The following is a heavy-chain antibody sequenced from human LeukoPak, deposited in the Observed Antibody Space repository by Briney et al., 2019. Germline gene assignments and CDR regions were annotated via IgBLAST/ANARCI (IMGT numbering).Heavy chain of an antibody. D-gene: IGHD6-13*01. Sequence: GGSLRLSCAASGFMFSSYSMNWVRQAPGKGLEWVSDISSGSSSIYYADPVKGRFTISRDNAKNSLYLQMNSLRAEDTAVYYCARDYSSSWYPRLYYFDYWGQGTLVTVSS. CDR1: GFMFSSYS. CDR3: ARDYSSSWYPRLYYFDY. J-gene: IGHJ4*02. V-gene: IGHV3-48*04. CDR2: ISSGSSSI.